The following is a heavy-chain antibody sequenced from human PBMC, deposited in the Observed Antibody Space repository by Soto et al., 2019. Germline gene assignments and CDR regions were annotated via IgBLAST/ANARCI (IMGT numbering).Heavy chain of an antibody. CDR3: ARIEYSYEIDY. CDR2: INPSGGST. D-gene: IGHD5-18*01. V-gene: IGHV1-46*01. J-gene: IGHJ4*02. Sequence: ASVKVSCKASGYTFTSYYIHWVRQAPGQGLEWMGIINPSGGSTSYAQKFQGRVTMTRDTSTSTVYMELSSLRSEDTAVYYCARIEYSYEIDYWGQGTLVIVSA. CDR1: GYTFTSYY.